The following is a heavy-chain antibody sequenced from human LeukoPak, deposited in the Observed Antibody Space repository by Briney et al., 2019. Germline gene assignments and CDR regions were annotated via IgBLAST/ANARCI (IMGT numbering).Heavy chain of an antibody. CDR1: GYTFTSYY. CDR3: ARGGPTGTTD. Sequence: ASVKVSCKASGYTFTSYYMHWVRQAPGQGLEWMGIINPSGGSTSYAQKFQGRVTITADKSTSTAYMELSSLRSEDTAVYYCARGGPTGTTDWGQGTLVTVSS. J-gene: IGHJ4*02. V-gene: IGHV1-46*01. CDR2: INPSGGST. D-gene: IGHD1-1*01.